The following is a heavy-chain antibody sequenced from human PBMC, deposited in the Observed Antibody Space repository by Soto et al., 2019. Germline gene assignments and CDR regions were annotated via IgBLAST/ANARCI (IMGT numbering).Heavy chain of an antibody. CDR2: IHYSGST. CDR1: GGSISNRRYY. Sequence: SETLSLTCTVSGGSISNRRYYWGWIRQPPGKGLEWIGSIHYSGSTYDNPSLKSRATISLDTTNNAFSLELSSVTAADTAMYYCRSSTSCYDDSCVDVWGQGSMVTVSS. D-gene: IGHD2-2*01. CDR3: RSSTSCYDDSCVDV. V-gene: IGHV4-39*02. J-gene: IGHJ6*02.